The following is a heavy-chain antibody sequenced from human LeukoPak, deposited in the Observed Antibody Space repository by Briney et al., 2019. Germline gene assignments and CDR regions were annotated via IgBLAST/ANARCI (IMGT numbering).Heavy chain of an antibody. V-gene: IGHV1-18*01. CDR3: ARDQCPYYYDSSGYYSY. CDR2: ISAYNGNT. Sequence: GASVKVSCKASGGTFSSYAISWVRQAPGQGLEWMGWISAYNGNTNYAQKLQGRVTMTTDTSTSTAYMELRSLRSDDTAVYYCARDQCPYYYDSSGYYSYWGQGTLVTVSS. CDR1: GGTFSSYA. J-gene: IGHJ4*02. D-gene: IGHD3-22*01.